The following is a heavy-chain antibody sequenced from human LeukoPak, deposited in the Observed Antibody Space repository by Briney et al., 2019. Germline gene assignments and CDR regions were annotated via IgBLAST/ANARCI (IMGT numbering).Heavy chain of an antibody. J-gene: IGHJ6*02. CDR1: GDTFSSNSAA. V-gene: IGHV6-1*01. Sequence: PSQTLSLTCALSGDTFSSNSAAWNWIWQSPSRGLEWLGRTYYRSKVYNDYAVSVKSRITINPDTSKNQFSLQLNSVTPEDTAVYYCARAGGGYYYYYGMDVWGQGTTVTVSS. CDR2: TYYRSKVYN. CDR3: ARAGGGYYYYYGMDV. D-gene: IGHD3-16*01.